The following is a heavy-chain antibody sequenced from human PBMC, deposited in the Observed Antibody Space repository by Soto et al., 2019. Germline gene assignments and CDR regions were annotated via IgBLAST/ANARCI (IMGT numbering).Heavy chain of an antibody. D-gene: IGHD5-12*01. J-gene: IGHJ6*02. CDR3: ASGYSGPRADV. CDR1: GGSISSGGYS. V-gene: IGHV4-30-2*02. CDR2: IYHSGST. Sequence: SETLSLTCAVSGGSISSGGYSWSWIRQPPGKGLEWIGYIYHSGSTYYNPSLKSRVTISVDRSKNQFSLKLSSVTAADTAVYYCASGYSGPRADVWGQGTTVT.